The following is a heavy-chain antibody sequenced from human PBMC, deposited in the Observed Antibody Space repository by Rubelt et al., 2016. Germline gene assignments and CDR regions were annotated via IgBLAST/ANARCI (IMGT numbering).Heavy chain of an antibody. CDR1: SSYG. Sequence: SSYGMHWVRQAPGKGLEWVAVISYDGSNKYYADSVKGRLTISRDNSKNTLYLQMNSLRAEDTAVYYCAKDWWTDTAMDYWGQGTLVIVSS. V-gene: IGHV3-30*18. CDR2: ISYDGSNK. J-gene: IGHJ4*02. D-gene: IGHD5-18*01. CDR3: AKDWWTDTAMDY.